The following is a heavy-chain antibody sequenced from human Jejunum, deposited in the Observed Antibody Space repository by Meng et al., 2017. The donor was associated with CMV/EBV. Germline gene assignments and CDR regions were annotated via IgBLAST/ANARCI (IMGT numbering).Heavy chain of an antibody. Sequence: TFSSYWMHWVRQAPGKGLVWVSRINNDGGNTVYADSVKGRFTFSRDNAKNTLYLQMNSLRAEDTAVYYCAKHLGVVVYYYYGMDVWGQGTTVTVSS. CDR2: INNDGGNT. J-gene: IGHJ6*02. CDR1: TFSSYW. CDR3: AKHLGVVVYYYYGMDV. V-gene: IGHV3-74*01. D-gene: IGHD3-22*01.